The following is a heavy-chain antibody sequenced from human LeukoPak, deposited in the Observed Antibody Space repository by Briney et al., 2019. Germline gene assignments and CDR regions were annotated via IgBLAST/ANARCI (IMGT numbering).Heavy chain of an antibody. D-gene: IGHD5-12*01. J-gene: IGHJ4*02. Sequence: GGSLRLSCAASGFTFSSYSMNWVRQAPGKGLEWVSSISSSSSSYIYYADSVKGRFTISRDNAKNSLYLQMNSLRAEDTAVYYCAREAYGGYDLLGYWGQGTLVTVSS. CDR2: ISSSSSSYI. CDR3: AREAYGGYDLLGY. CDR1: GFTFSSYS. V-gene: IGHV3-21*01.